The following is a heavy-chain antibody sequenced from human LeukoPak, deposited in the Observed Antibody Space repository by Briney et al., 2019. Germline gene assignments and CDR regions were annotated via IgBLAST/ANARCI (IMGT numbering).Heavy chain of an antibody. CDR3: AKVWRDIVVVVAATGDVGAFDI. Sequence: PGGSLRLSCAASGFTFSSYAMSWVRQAPGKGLEWVSAISGSGGSTYYAGSVKGRFTISRDNSKNTLYLQMNSLRAEDTAVYYCAKVWRDIVVVVAATGDVGAFDIWGQGTMVTVSS. CDR2: ISGSGGST. V-gene: IGHV3-23*01. CDR1: GFTFSSYA. J-gene: IGHJ3*02. D-gene: IGHD2-15*01.